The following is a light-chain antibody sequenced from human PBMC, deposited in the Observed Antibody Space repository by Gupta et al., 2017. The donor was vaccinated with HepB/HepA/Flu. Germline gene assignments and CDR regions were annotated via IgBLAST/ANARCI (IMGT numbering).Light chain of an antibody. V-gene: IGKV3-15*01. CDR2: GAS. CDR3: QQYNNWPPYT. CDR1: QSVSSN. J-gene: IGKJ2*01. Sequence: EIVMTQSPATLSVSPGERATLSCRASQSVSSNLAWYQQKPGQAPRLLIYGASTRATGIPARFRGSGSGKEVTLTISSLQFEDFAVYYCQQYNNWPPYTFGQGTKLEIK.